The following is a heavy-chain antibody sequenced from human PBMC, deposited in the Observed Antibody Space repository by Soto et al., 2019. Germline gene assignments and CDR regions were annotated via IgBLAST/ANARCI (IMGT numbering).Heavy chain of an antibody. Sequence: TLSLTCAISGDSVSSNSAAWNWIRQSPSRGLEWLGRTYYRSKWYNDYAVSVKSRITINPDTSKNQFSLQLNSVTPEDTAVHYCARDQPVSYSSGWYDLDYWGQGTLVTVSS. CDR3: ARDQPVSYSSGWYDLDY. CDR1: GDSVSSNSAA. CDR2: TYYRSKWYN. J-gene: IGHJ4*02. V-gene: IGHV6-1*01. D-gene: IGHD6-19*01.